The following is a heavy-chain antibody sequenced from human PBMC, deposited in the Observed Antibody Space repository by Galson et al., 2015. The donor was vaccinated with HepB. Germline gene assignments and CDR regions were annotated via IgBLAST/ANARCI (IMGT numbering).Heavy chain of an antibody. Sequence: SLRLSCAASGFTFSSSVMNWVRQAPGKGLEWVSTISGSADSTNYVDSVKGRFTISRDNSKNTLFLQMNSLRAEDTAVYYCAKRRAVKAYDFWSTYVRARGTAHFYALDVWGQGTLVTVSS. CDR1: GFTFSSSV. CDR2: ISGSADST. J-gene: IGHJ4*02. CDR3: AKRRAVKAYDFWSTYVRARGTAHFYALDV. D-gene: IGHD3-3*01. V-gene: IGHV3-23*01.